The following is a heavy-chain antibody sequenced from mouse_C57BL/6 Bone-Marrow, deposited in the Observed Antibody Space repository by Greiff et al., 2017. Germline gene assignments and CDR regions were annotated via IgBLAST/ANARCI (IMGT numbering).Heavy chain of an antibody. CDR3: ARINGAWFAY. CDR1: GYSFTDYK. V-gene: IGHV1-39*01. Sequence: EVQLQQSGPELVKPGASVKISCKASGYSFTDYKMHWVKQSNGKSLEWIGVINPNNGTTSYNQKFKGKATLTVDQSSSTAYIQLNLLTSEASADYYCARINGAWFAYWGKWTLVTVSA. J-gene: IGHJ3*01. CDR2: INPNNGTT.